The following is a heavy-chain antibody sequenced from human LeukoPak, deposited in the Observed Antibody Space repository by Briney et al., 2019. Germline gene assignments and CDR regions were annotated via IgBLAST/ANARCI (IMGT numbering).Heavy chain of an antibody. J-gene: IGHJ3*02. V-gene: IGHV4-59*01. CDR2: IYYSGST. CDR3: ARVRGYYDSSGYYPDAFDI. D-gene: IGHD3-22*01. CDR1: GGSISSYC. Sequence: SETLSLTCTVSGGSISSYCWSWIRQPPGKGMGWVGYIYYSGSTTYNPSLKSRVTISVDTSKSQFSLKLSSVAAADTAVYYCARVRGYYDSSGYYPDAFDIWGQGTMVTVSS.